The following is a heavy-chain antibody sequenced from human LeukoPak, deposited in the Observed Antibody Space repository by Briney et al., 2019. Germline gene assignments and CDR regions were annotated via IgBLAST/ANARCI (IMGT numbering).Heavy chain of an antibody. CDR2: LSYDGTKK. V-gene: IGHV3-30*04. Sequence: GESLRLSCAASGFTFSVHAMHWVRQAPGKGLEWVSLLSYDGTKKYYAASVKGRFTISRDNSKHTLYLQMKSLKPDDTAVYFCARDPGQSTYSDPYFGVDVWGQGTTVTVSS. CDR1: GFTFSVHA. J-gene: IGHJ6*02. D-gene: IGHD2/OR15-2a*01. CDR3: ARDPGQSTYSDPYFGVDV.